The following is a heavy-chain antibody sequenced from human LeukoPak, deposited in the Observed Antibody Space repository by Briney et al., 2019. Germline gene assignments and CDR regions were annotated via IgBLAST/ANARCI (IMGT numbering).Heavy chain of an antibody. D-gene: IGHD2-15*01. CDR3: ARDRVGSGRSIYWFDP. CDR2: ISGSGGST. J-gene: IGHJ5*02. CDR1: GFTFSSYG. V-gene: IGHV3-23*01. Sequence: GGSLRLSCAASGFTFSSYGMSWVRQAPGKGLEWVSAISGSGGSTYYADSVKGRFTISRDNAKNSLFLQMNRLRAEDTAVYFCARDRVGSGRSIYWFDPWGQGTLVTVSS.